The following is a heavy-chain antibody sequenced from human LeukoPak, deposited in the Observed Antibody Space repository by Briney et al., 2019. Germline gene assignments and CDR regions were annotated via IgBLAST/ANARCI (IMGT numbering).Heavy chain of an antibody. J-gene: IGHJ4*02. CDR1: GGSISSGGYY. CDR3: ARVTTFGGLMNYYFDY. CDR2: IYHSGST. V-gene: IGHV4-30-2*01. D-gene: IGHD3-16*01. Sequence: PSETLSLTCTVSGGSISSGGYYWSWIRQPPGKGLEWIGNIYHSGSTYYNPSLKSRVTISVDRSTNQFSLKLSSVTAADTAVYYCARVTTFGGLMNYYFDYWGQGTLVTVSS.